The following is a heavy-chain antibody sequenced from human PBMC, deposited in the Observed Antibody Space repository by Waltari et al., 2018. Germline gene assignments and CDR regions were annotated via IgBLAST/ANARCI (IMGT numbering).Heavy chain of an antibody. CDR1: GGSISSHY. CDR3: ARGEPPNPYDYYYGMDV. Sequence: QVQLQESGPGLVKPSETLSLTCTVSGGSISSHYWSWIRQPPGKGLAWIGYIYYSGSTTYHPSLKSRVTLSVDTSKNQVSPKLSSVTAADTAVYYCARGEPPNPYDYYYGMDVWGQGTTVTVSS. J-gene: IGHJ6*02. CDR2: IYYSGST. V-gene: IGHV4-59*11. D-gene: IGHD1-1*01.